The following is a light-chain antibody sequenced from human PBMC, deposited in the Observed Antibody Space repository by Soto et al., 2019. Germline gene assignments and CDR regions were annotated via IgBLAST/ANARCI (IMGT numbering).Light chain of an antibody. CDR1: QSVSSSY. V-gene: IGKV3-20*01. J-gene: IGKJ1*01. CDR3: QQYGTSSWT. CDR2: GAS. Sequence: EIVLTQSPGTLSLSPGERATLSCRASQSVSSSYLAWYQQKPGQAPRLLIYGASSRATGIPDRFSGRWSGTDFTLTTSRLEPEDFAMYYSQQYGTSSWTFGQGTKVDIK.